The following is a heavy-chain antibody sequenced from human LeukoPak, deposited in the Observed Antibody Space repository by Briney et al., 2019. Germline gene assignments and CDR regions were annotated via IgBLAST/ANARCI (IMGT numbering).Heavy chain of an antibody. CDR1: GGSISRSSYY. J-gene: IGHJ6*03. CDR2: IYYSGST. Sequence: SETLSLTCTVSGGSISRSSYYWGWIRQPPGKRLEWIGYIYYSGSTNYNPSLKSRVTISVDTSKNQFSLKLSSVTAADTAVYYCARLTGYYYYYMDVWGKGTTVTISS. D-gene: IGHD3-9*01. V-gene: IGHV4-61*05. CDR3: ARLTGYYYYYMDV.